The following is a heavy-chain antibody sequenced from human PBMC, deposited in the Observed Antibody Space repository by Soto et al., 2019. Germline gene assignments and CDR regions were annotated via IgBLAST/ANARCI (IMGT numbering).Heavy chain of an antibody. CDR3: AKDQASGQGSFDS. CDR1: GFTFNIYG. J-gene: IGHJ4*02. Sequence: LRLSCAASGFTFNIYGMHWVRQAPDKGLEWGSLISYDGSNQYYADSVKGRFTISRDNSKNTLFLQMNSLRADDTAVYYCAKDQASGQGSFDSWGQGTLVTVSS. V-gene: IGHV3-30*18. CDR2: ISYDGSNQ.